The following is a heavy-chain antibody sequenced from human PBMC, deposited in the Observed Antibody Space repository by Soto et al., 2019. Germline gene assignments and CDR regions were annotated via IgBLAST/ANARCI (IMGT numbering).Heavy chain of an antibody. J-gene: IGHJ4*02. CDR2: IFSSGST. CDR3: ARVGYCSSTPCWPIGYFEY. D-gene: IGHD2-2*01. CDR1: GFTFSDYY. Sequence: GSLRLSCAASGFTFSDYYMSWIRQAPGRGLEWVGYIFSSGSTNYNPSLKSRVTISVDTSENQFSLKLTSVTAADTAVYYCARVGYCSSTPCWPIGYFEYWGQGTLVTVSS. V-gene: IGHV4-59*01.